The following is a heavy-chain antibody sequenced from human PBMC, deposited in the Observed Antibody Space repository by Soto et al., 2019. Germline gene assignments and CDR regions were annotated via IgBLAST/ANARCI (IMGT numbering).Heavy chain of an antibody. CDR2: IYDTGISGYTPST. CDR3: ARGEDAFFYYGLDV. J-gene: IGHJ6*02. V-gene: IGHV4-59*01. Sequence: SETLSLTCTVPGGSITSSYWSWIRRPPGKGLEWIAYIYDTGISGYTPSTSYNPSLKSRVTMSVDTSKSQFSLKLSSVTAADTAVYYCARGEDAFFYYGLDVWGQGITVTVSS. CDR1: GGSITSSY.